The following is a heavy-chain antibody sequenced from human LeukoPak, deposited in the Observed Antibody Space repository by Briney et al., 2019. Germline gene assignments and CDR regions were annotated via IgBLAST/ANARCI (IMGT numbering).Heavy chain of an antibody. Sequence: GGSLRLSCAASGFSFSMYWMSWVRQPPAQGMEWVANIKQDESGRTYVDSVKGRFTISRDNAKNSLYLQMNSLRVEDTAIYYCAAGGGAFNIWGQGTMVTVSS. V-gene: IGHV3-7*01. CDR3: AAGGGAFNI. CDR2: IKQDESGR. D-gene: IGHD3-16*01. J-gene: IGHJ3*02. CDR1: GFSFSMYW.